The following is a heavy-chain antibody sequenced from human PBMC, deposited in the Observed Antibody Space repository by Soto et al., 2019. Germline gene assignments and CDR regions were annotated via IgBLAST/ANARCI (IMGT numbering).Heavy chain of an antibody. J-gene: IGHJ4*02. CDR1: GGTFSSYA. CDR3: ARDPRFNSGGFDY. Sequence: SVKVSCKASGGTFSSYAISWVRQAPGQGLEWMGGIIPIFGTANYAQKFQGRVTITADESTSTAYMELSSLRSEDTAVYYCARDPRFNSGGFDYWGQGTLVTVSS. D-gene: IGHD1-26*01. V-gene: IGHV1-69*13. CDR2: IIPIFGTA.